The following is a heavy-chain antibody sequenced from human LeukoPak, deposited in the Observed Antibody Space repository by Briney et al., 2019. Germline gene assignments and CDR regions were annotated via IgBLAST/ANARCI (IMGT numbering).Heavy chain of an antibody. CDR3: ARDLVRGVNYLSSTP. CDR2: ISAYNGNT. J-gene: IGHJ5*02. D-gene: IGHD3-10*01. V-gene: IGHV1-18*01. Sequence: PGGSLRLSCAASGFTFTSYGISWVRQAPGQGLEWMGWISAYNGNTNYAQKLQGRVTMTTDTSTSTAYMELRSLRSDDTAVYYCARDLVRGVNYLSSTPWGQGTLVTVSS. CDR1: GFTFTSYG.